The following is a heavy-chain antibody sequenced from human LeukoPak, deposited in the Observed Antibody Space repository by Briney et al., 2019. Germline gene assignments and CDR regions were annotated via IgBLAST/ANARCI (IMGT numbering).Heavy chain of an antibody. CDR1: GGSISSGGYY. CDR2: IYYSGST. V-gene: IGHV4-31*03. J-gene: IGHJ6*03. Sequence: SQTLSLTCTVSGGSISSGGYYWRWIRQHPGKGLEWIVYIYYSGSTYNNPSIKSRITISVNTSKNQFSLKLSSVTAADTAVYYCARGLTYYDFWSGPRASRSSYYYYMDVWGKGTTVTVSS. CDR3: ARGLTYYDFWSGPRASRSSYYYYMDV. D-gene: IGHD3-3*01.